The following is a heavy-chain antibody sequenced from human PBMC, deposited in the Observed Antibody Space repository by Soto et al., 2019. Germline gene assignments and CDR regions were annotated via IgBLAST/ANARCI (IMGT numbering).Heavy chain of an antibody. D-gene: IGHD3-16*02. V-gene: IGHV1-18*01. CDR3: XXXXXXXIWGSYRYAFDI. CDR1: GYTFTSYG. Sequence: QVQLVQSGAEVKKPGASVKVSCKASGYTFTSYGISWVRQAPGQGLEWMXXISAYNGNTNYAQKLQGRVTMTTDTSTSTAYMXLXSLRSXXXXXXXXXXXXXXXIWGSYRYAFDIWGQGTMVTVSS. J-gene: IGHJ3*02. CDR2: ISAYNGNT.